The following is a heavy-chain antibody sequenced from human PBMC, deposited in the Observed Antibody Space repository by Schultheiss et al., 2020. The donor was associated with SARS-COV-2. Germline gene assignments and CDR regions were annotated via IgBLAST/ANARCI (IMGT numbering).Heavy chain of an antibody. Sequence: SETLSLTCTVSGGSISSSSYYWGWIRQPPGKGLEWIGYIYHSGSTNYNPSLKSRITISLDTSKNQFSLKLSSVTAADTAVYYCARDQKVTMTVGRGMDVWGQGTTVTVSS. V-gene: IGHV4-61*05. J-gene: IGHJ6*02. CDR3: ARDQKVTMTVGRGMDV. CDR2: IYHSGST. CDR1: GGSISSSSYY. D-gene: IGHD3-22*01.